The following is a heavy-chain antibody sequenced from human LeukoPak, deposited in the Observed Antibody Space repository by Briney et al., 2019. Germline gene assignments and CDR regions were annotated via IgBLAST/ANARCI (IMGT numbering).Heavy chain of an antibody. D-gene: IGHD5-18*01. J-gene: IGHJ4*02. CDR2: INPNSGGT. CDR3: ARLRGYSYGSGGGYDY. V-gene: IGHV1-2*02. CDR1: GYTFTGYY. Sequence: GASVKVSSKASGYTFTGYYMHWVRQAPGQGLEWMGWINPNSGGTNYAQKFQGRVTMTRDTSISTAYMELSRLRSDDTAVYYCARLRGYSYGSGGGYDYWGQGTLVTVSS.